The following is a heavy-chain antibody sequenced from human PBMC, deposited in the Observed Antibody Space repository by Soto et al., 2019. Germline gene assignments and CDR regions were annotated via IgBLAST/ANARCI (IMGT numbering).Heavy chain of an antibody. D-gene: IGHD6-13*01. CDR2: IRSKAYGGTT. V-gene: IGHV3-49*03. Sequence: GGSLRLSCTASGFTFGDYAMSWFRQAPGKGLEWVGFIRSKAYGGTTEYAASVKGRFTISRDDSKSIAYLQMNSLKTEDTAVYYCTRVASYSSSWYYFDYWGQGTLVTVSS. CDR3: TRVASYSSSWYYFDY. J-gene: IGHJ4*02. CDR1: GFTFGDYA.